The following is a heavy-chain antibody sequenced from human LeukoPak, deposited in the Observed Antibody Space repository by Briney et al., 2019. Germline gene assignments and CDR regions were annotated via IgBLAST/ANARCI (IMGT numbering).Heavy chain of an antibody. CDR2: IKGDESER. J-gene: IGHJ4*02. CDR3: AVEYSSTPLGLDF. Sequence: GGSLRLSCAASGLTFNTFWMSWVRQAPGKGLEWVANIKGDESERYYMDSVRGRFTISRDNAKKSLYLQMNSLRAEDTAMYYCAVEYSSTPLGLDFWGQGTLVTVSS. V-gene: IGHV3-7*03. CDR1: GLTFNTFW. D-gene: IGHD2-2*01.